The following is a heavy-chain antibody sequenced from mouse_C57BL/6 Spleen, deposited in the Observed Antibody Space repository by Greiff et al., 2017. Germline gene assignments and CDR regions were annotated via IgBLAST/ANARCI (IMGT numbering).Heavy chain of an antibody. CDR1: GYTFTDYY. J-gene: IGHJ4*01. CDR2: SGPGSGST. Sequence: QVQLKESGAELVKPGASVKISCKASGYTFTDYYINWVKQRPGQGLEWIGKSGPGSGSTYYNEKFKGKATLTADKSSSTAYMQLSSLTSEDSAVYFCARDYGDYAMDYWGQGTSVTVSS. V-gene: IGHV1-77*01. D-gene: IGHD1-1*02. CDR3: ARDYGDYAMDY.